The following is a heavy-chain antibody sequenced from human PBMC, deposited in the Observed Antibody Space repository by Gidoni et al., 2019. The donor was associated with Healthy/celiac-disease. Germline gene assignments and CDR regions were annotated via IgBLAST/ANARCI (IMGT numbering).Heavy chain of an antibody. J-gene: IGHJ5*02. CDR1: SISSGGYY. CDR3: ARARSGDWFDP. V-gene: IGHV4-31*02. Sequence: SISSGGYYWSWIRQHPGKGLEWIGYIYYSGSTYYNPSLKSRVTISVDTSKNQFSLKLSSVTAADTAVYYCARARSGDWFDPWGQGTLVTVSS. CDR2: IYYSGST.